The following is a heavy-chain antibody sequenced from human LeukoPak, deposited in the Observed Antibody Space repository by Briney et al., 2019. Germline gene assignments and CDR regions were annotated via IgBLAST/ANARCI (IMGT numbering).Heavy chain of an antibody. Sequence: SETLSLTCTVSGVSMSNHYWSWIRQPPGKELEWIGYIYGSETTNYNPSLKSRVTMSVDSSKNQFSLNLSSVTAADTALYYCASRPGGSTWYGVFDFWSRGTLVTVSS. CDR1: GVSMSNHY. CDR2: IYGSETT. CDR3: ASRPGGSTWYGVFDF. V-gene: IGHV4-59*11. D-gene: IGHD6-13*01. J-gene: IGHJ4*02.